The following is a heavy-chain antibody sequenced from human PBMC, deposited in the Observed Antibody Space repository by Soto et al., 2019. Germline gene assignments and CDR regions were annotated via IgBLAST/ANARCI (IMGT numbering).Heavy chain of an antibody. CDR1: GFTFDDYA. J-gene: IGHJ6*03. V-gene: IGHV3-9*01. CDR2: ISWNSGSI. Sequence: PGGSLGLSCAASGFTFDDYAMHWVRQAPGKGLEWVSGISWNSGSIGYADSVKGRFTISRDNAKNSLYLQMNSLRAEDTALYYCAKVKPQLTSYYYYYMDVWGKGTTVTVSS. D-gene: IGHD6-6*01. CDR3: AKVKPQLTSYYYYYMDV.